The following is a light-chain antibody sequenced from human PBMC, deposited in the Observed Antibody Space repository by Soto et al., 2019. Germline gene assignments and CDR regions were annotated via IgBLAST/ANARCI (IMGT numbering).Light chain of an antibody. Sequence: QSALTQPASVSGSPGQSITIYCTGTSSDVGGYNYVSWYQQYPGKAPKLMIYEVSNRPSGVSNRFSGSKSGNTASLTISGLQAEDEADYYCSSYTSSSTHYVFGTGTKVTVL. J-gene: IGLJ1*01. CDR1: SSDVGGYNY. CDR2: EVS. CDR3: SSYTSSSTHYV. V-gene: IGLV2-14*01.